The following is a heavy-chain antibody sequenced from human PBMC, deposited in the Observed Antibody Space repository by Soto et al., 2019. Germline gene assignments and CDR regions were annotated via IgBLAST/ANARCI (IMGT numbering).Heavy chain of an antibody. CDR1: GGTIRSPDW. V-gene: IGHV4-4*02. CDR2: IFQSGST. Sequence: SETLSLTCGVSGGTIRSPDWWTWVRQPPGKGLEWTGEIFQSGSTNYTPSLESRVTISVDKSKNQFSLTLTPVTAADTAVYFCARGRGRYSSGWSWFDPWGQGILVTVSS. J-gene: IGHJ5*02. CDR3: ARGRGRYSSGWSWFDP. D-gene: IGHD6-19*01.